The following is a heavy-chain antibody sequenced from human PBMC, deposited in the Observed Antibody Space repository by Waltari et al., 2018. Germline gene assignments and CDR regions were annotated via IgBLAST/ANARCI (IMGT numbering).Heavy chain of an antibody. CDR3: ARDRLQYQGAFEI. CDR2: IRPPFGTA. CDR1: GYTFTSYG. D-gene: IGHD6-25*01. V-gene: IGHV1-69*13. J-gene: IGHJ3*02. Sequence: QVQLVQSGAEVKKPGASVKVSCKASGYTFTSYGISWVRQAPGQGLEWLGGIRPPFGTANCAPQFQVRVTITADESTSTAYMEVSTLRSEDTAVYYCARDRLQYQGAFEIWGQGTMVTVSS.